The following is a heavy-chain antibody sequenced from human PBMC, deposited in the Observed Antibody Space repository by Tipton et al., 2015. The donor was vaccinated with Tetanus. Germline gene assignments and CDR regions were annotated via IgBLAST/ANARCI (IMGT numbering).Heavy chain of an antibody. Sequence: SLRLSCAASGFPFNTYAMHWVRQAPGKGPEWVSRINVDGSTTTYAHSVKGRFAISRDNAKNTLYLQMNSLRAEDTAVYYCARDGSGSYYVDDYFDYWGQGTLVTVSS. CDR1: GFPFNTYA. CDR3: ARDGSGSYYVDDYFDY. V-gene: IGHV3-74*03. J-gene: IGHJ4*02. CDR2: INVDGSTT. D-gene: IGHD3-10*01.